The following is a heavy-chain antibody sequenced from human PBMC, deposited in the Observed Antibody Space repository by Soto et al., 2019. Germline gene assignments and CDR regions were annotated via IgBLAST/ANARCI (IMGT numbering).Heavy chain of an antibody. D-gene: IGHD6-13*01. V-gene: IGHV3-23*01. J-gene: IGHJ4*02. Sequence: GGSLRLSCAASGFTFSSYAMSWVRQAPGKGLEWVSAISGSGGSTYYADSVKGRFTISRDNSKSTLYLQMNSLRAEDTAVYYCAKDSGSSWYYFDYWGQGTLVTVSS. CDR1: GFTFSSYA. CDR2: ISGSGGST. CDR3: AKDSGSSWYYFDY.